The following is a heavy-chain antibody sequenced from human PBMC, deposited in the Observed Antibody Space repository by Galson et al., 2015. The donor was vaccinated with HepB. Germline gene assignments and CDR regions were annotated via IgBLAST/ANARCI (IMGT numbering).Heavy chain of an antibody. J-gene: IGHJ6*02. CDR2: IYPGDSDT. D-gene: IGHD1-26*01. V-gene: IGHV5-51*01. Sequence: QSGAEVKKPGESLKISCEGSGYSFTSYWIGWVRQMPGKGLEWMGIIYPGDSDTRYSPSFQGQVTISADKSISTAYLQWSSLKASDTAMYYCARRSSGTYYYYGMDVWGQGTTVTVSS. CDR1: GYSFTSYW. CDR3: ARRSSGTYYYYGMDV.